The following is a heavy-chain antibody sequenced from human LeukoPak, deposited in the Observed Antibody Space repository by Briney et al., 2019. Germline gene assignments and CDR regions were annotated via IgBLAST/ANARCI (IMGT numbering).Heavy chain of an antibody. CDR1: GGSISSGDYY. D-gene: IGHD5-18*01. CDR2: IYYSGST. CDR3: ARATAMVHIDY. V-gene: IGHV4-30-4*01. J-gene: IGHJ4*02. Sequence: PSETLSLTCTVSGGSISSGDYYWSWIRQPPGKGLEWIGYIYYSGSTYYNPSLKSRVTISVDTSKNQFSLKLSSVTAADTAVYYCARATAMVHIDYWGQGTLVTVSS.